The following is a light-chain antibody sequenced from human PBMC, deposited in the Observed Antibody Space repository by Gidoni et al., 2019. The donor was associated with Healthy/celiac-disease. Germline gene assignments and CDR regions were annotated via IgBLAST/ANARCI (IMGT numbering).Light chain of an antibody. J-gene: IGKJ3*01. CDR2: GAS. CDR3: QQYNNWPPIFT. Sequence: DIVMTQSPATLYVSPGERATLSCRASQSVSSNLAWYQQKPGQAPRLLIYGASTRATGIPARFSGSGSGTEFTLTISSLQSEDFAVYYCQQYNNWPPIFTFGPGTKVEIK. V-gene: IGKV3-15*01. CDR1: QSVSSN.